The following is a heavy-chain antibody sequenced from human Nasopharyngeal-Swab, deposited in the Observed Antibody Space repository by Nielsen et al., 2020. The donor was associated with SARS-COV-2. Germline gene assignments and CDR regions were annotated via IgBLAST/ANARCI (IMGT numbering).Heavy chain of an antibody. Sequence: WIRQPPGKGLEWIGNIVDSGTTFYSPSLKTRVTLSVDTSQNQFSLNLISVTAADTAVYYCARRVVSPEFYFDYWGQGALVTVSS. V-gene: IGHV4-39*01. D-gene: IGHD2-2*01. J-gene: IGHJ4*02. CDR3: ARRVVSPEFYFDY. CDR2: IVDSGTT.